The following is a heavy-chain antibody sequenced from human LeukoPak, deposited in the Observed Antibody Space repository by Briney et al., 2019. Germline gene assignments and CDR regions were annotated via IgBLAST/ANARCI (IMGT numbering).Heavy chain of an antibody. CDR2: ISGSGGST. J-gene: IGHJ4*02. CDR3: AKVLVTYTNFDY. CDR1: GFTFSSYS. V-gene: IGHV3-23*01. D-gene: IGHD2-21*02. Sequence: PGGSLRLSCAASGFTFSSYSMNWVRQAPGKGLEWVSGISGSGGSTYYADSVKGRFTISRDNSKNTLYLQMNSLRAEDTAVYYCAKVLVTYTNFDYWGQGTLVTVSS.